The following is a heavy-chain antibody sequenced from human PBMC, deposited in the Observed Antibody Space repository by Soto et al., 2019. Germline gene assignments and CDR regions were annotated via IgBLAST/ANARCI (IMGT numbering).Heavy chain of an antibody. D-gene: IGHD3-22*01. CDR1: GFTFDDYA. CDR3: EKDRDYDSSGYRGDAFDI. Sequence: PGGSLRLSCAASGFTFDDYAMHWVRQAPGKGLEWVSGISWNSGSIGYADSVKGRFTISRDNAKNSLYLQMNSLRAEDTALYYCEKDRDYDSSGYRGDAFDIWGHGTMVTV. CDR2: ISWNSGSI. J-gene: IGHJ3*02. V-gene: IGHV3-9*01.